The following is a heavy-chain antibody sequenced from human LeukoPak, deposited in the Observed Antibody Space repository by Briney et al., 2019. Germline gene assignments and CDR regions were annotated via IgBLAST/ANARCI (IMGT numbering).Heavy chain of an antibody. J-gene: IGHJ6*02. Sequence: GGSLRLSCAASGFTFSSYAMSWVRQAPGKGLEWVSAISGSGGSTYYADSVKGRFTISRDNSKNTLHLQMNSLRAEDTAVYYCAKDPYAAPYYYYYYGMDVWGQGTTVTVSS. CDR1: GFTFSSYA. V-gene: IGHV3-23*01. CDR3: AKDPYAAPYYYYYYGMDV. CDR2: ISGSGGST.